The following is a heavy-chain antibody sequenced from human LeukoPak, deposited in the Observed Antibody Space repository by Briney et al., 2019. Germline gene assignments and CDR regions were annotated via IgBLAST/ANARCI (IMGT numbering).Heavy chain of an antibody. CDR2: ISWDGGST. CDR1: GFTFDDYA. V-gene: IGHV3-43D*03. Sequence: PGGSLRLSCAASGFTFDDYAMHWVRQAPGKGLEWVSLISWDGGSTYYADSVKGRFTISRDNSKNSLYLQMNSLRAEDTALYYCAKGGSSFSNYYMDVWGKGTTVTVSS. D-gene: IGHD6-13*01. J-gene: IGHJ6*03. CDR3: AKGGSSFSNYYMDV.